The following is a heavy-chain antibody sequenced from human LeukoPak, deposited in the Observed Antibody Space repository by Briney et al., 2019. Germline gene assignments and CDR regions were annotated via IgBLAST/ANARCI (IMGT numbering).Heavy chain of an antibody. V-gene: IGHV3-48*03. CDR2: ISSSCSTI. Sequence: PGGSLRLSCAASGFTFSSYEMNWVRQAPGKGLGLVSHISSSCSTIYYTDSVKGRFTISRDNSKNLLYLQMNSLRAEDTAIYYGARTVARIGYWGQGTLVTVSS. CDR3: ARTVARIGY. J-gene: IGHJ4*02. CDR1: GFTFSSYE. D-gene: IGHD4-23*01.